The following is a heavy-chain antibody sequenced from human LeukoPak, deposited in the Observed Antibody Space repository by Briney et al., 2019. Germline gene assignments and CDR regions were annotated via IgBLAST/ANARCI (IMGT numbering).Heavy chain of an antibody. CDR2: ISGSGGST. CDR1: GFTFSNAW. Sequence: PGGSLRLSCAASGFTFSNAWMSWVRQAPGKGLEWVSAISGSGGSTYYADSVKGRFTISRDNSKNTLYLQMNSLRAEDTAVYYCAREDKWWELNCWGQGTLVTVSS. V-gene: IGHV3-23*01. CDR3: AREDKWWELNC. D-gene: IGHD2-15*01. J-gene: IGHJ4*02.